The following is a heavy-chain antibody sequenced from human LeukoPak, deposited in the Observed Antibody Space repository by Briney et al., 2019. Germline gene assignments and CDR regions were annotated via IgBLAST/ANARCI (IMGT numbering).Heavy chain of an antibody. J-gene: IGHJ3*02. D-gene: IGHD6-6*01. Sequence: GGSLRLSCAASGFTFSSYAMSWVRQAPGKGLEWVSAISGSGGTIYYADSVKGRFTTSRDNAKNSLYLQMNSLRAEDTAVYYCARDKSIAARNAFDIWGQGTMVTVSS. CDR2: ISGSGGTI. CDR3: ARDKSIAARNAFDI. CDR1: GFTFSSYA. V-gene: IGHV3-23*01.